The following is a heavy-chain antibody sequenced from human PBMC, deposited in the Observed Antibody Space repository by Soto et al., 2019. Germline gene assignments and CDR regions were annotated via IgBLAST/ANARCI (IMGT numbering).Heavy chain of an antibody. CDR1: GGSIDSYY. D-gene: IGHD3-22*01. CDR2: IYYSGST. CDR3: ARSVLNYYDSSGYYYVWNAFDI. V-gene: IGHV4-59*05. J-gene: IGHJ3*02. Sequence: PSETLSLTCTVSGGSIDSYYWSWIRQRPGKGLEWIGSIYYSGSTYYNPSLKSRVTISVDTSKNQFSLKLSSVTAADTAVYYCARSVLNYYDSSGYYYVWNAFDIWGQGTMVTVS.